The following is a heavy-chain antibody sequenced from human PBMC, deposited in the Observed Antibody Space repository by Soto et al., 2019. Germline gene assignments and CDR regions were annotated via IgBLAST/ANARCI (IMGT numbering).Heavy chain of an antibody. V-gene: IGHV3-15*07. D-gene: IGHD1-1*01. CDR2: IKSKTDGGTT. J-gene: IGHJ6*02. Sequence: PGGSLRLSCAASGFTFSNAWMNWVRQAPGKGLEWVGRIKSKTDGGTTDYAAPVKGRFTISRDDSKNTLYLQMNSLKTEDTALYYCTTRTGTTYYYYGMDVWGQGTTVTVSS. CDR3: TTRTGTTYYYYGMDV. CDR1: GFTFSNAW.